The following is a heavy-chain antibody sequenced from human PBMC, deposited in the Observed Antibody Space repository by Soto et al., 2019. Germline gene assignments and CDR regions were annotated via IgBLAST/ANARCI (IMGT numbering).Heavy chain of an antibody. V-gene: IGHV1-8*01. CDR1: GYTFSDFD. CDR2: MNAKSGDT. D-gene: IGHD3-16*01. J-gene: IGHJ6*02. CDR3: ARGNPFNYAGFDF. Sequence: QAHLEQSGAELKRPGASVKVSCKASGYTFSDFDINWLRQASGQGPEWMGWMNAKSGDTFFPQRVRGKFNMTWDTSLSTDYMEVGSLTSHDTAIYYCARGNPFNYAGFDFWGQGTTVAVSS.